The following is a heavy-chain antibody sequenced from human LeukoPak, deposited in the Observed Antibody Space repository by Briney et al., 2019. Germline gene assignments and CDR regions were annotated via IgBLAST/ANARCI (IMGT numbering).Heavy chain of an antibody. D-gene: IGHD2-15*01. V-gene: IGHV5-10-1*01. J-gene: IGHJ6*04. CDR1: GYSFTSYW. Sequence: GESLKISCQGSGYSFTSYWISWVRQMPGKGLEWMGRIDLSDSYTNYSPSFQGHVTISADKSISTAYLQWSGLKASDTAMYYCARQVEDIVVVVAATPHYGMDVWGKGTTVTVSS. CDR3: ARQVEDIVVVVAATPHYGMDV. CDR2: IDLSDSYT.